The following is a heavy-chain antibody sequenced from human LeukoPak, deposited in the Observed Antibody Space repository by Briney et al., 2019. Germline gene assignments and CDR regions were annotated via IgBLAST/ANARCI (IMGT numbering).Heavy chain of an antibody. CDR3: ARKDFSSGSFTY. CDR1: GFTFNIYC. CDR2: IGLHGYPL. D-gene: IGHD3-22*01. Sequence: TGGSLRLSCAVSGFTFNIYCMSWIRQAPGKGLEWISYIGLHGYPLDYADSVKGRFTISRDNAQNSLYLDMSSLRAEDTAVYYCARKDFSSGSFTYWGQGTLVTVSS. V-gene: IGHV3-11*04. J-gene: IGHJ4*02.